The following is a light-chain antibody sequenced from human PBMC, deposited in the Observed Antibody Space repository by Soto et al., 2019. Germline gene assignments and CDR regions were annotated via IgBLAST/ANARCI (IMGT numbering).Light chain of an antibody. CDR3: QQSYSTPRT. J-gene: IGKJ1*01. V-gene: IGKV1-39*01. Sequence: DIQMTQSPSSLSASVGDRVTITCRASQSISSYLNWYQQKPGKAPKLLIYAASSLPSGVPSRFSGSGSGTDFTLTISSLQPEDFANYYCQQSYSTPRTCGQGTKVEIK. CDR1: QSISSY. CDR2: AAS.